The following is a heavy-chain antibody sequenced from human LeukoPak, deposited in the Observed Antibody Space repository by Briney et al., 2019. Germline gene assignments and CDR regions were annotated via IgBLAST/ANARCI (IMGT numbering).Heavy chain of an antibody. V-gene: IGHV3-7*01. Sequence: GGSLRLSCAASGSTFSSSWMSWVRQAPGKGLEWVANINEDGSAKYYVDSVKGRFTISRDNAKRSLDLQANSLRAEDTAVYYCTRSRRDGNDYWGQGTLVTVSS. D-gene: IGHD5-24*01. CDR2: INEDGSAK. CDR1: GSTFSSSW. J-gene: IGHJ4*02. CDR3: TRSRRDGNDY.